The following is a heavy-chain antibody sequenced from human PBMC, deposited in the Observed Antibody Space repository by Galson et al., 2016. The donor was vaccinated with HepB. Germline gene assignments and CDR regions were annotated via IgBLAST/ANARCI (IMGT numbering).Heavy chain of an antibody. CDR1: GYTFTNYG. J-gene: IGHJ4*02. V-gene: IGHV1-18*01. CDR2: ISAYNGNT. Sequence: SVKVSCKASGYTFTNYGIIWVRHAPGQGLEWMGWISAYNGNTNYAQKFQGRVTMTTDTSTSTAYLDLRSLGSDDTAVYYCARDLEWRNYDFWSRIQVGYFDCWGQGTLGTVSS. CDR3: ARDLEWRNYDFWSRIQVGYFDC. D-gene: IGHD3-3*01.